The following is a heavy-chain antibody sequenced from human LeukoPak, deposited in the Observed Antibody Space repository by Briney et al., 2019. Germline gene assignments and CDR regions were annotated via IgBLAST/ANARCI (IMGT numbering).Heavy chain of an antibody. V-gene: IGHV3-30*04. Sequence: GGSLRLSCAASGFTFSSYAMHWVRQAPGKGLEWVAVISYDGSNKYYADSVKGRFTISRDNSRNTLYLQMNSLRAEDTAVYYCARDMRDYWGQGTLVTVSS. CDR1: GFTFSSYA. CDR2: ISYDGSNK. CDR3: ARDMRDY. D-gene: IGHD3-16*01. J-gene: IGHJ4*02.